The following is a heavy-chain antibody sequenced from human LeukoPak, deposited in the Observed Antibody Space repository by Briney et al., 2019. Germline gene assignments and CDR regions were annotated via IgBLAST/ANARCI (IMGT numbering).Heavy chain of an antibody. CDR3: ARLYCSGDCYAFDY. CDR2: ISNNCNYI. CDR1: GFTFSTYS. J-gene: IGHJ4*02. V-gene: IGHV3-21*01. D-gene: IGHD2-21*02. Sequence: PGGSLRLACAASGFTFSTYSMNWVRQAPGKGLEWVSSISNNCNYIYYADSVKGRFTISRDNAKNSLYLQMNSLRVEDTAVYYCARLYCSGDCYAFDYWGQGTLVTVSS.